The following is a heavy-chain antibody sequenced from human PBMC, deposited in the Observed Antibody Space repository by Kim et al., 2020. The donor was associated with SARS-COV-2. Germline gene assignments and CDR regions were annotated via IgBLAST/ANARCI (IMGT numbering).Heavy chain of an antibody. J-gene: IGHJ6*02. CDR3: ASKLIAYYDFWSGYSTSLYGMDV. V-gene: IGHV7-4-1*02. Sequence: ASVKVSCKASGYTFTSYAMNWVRQAPGQGLEWMGWINTNTGNPTYAQGFTGRFVFSLDTSVSTAYLQISSLKAEDTAVYYCASKLIAYYDFWSGYSTSLYGMDVWGQGTTVTVSS. CDR1: GYTFTSYA. CDR2: INTNTGNP. D-gene: IGHD3-3*01.